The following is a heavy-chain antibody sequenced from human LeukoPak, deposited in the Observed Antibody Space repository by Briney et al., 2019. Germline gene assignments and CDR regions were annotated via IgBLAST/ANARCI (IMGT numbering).Heavy chain of an antibody. CDR3: TGEPPYYDSSGYYFGYYYGMDV. Sequence: GGPLRLSCTASGFTFGVYAMSWARQAPGKGLEWVGFIRSKAYGGIPEYAAAVKGRFTIPRDDSKSIAYLQKDSLKTEDTAVYYCTGEPPYYDSSGYYFGYYYGMDVWGQGTAVTVSS. CDR2: IRSKAYGGIP. CDR1: GFTFGVYA. D-gene: IGHD3-22*01. V-gene: IGHV3-49*04. J-gene: IGHJ6*02.